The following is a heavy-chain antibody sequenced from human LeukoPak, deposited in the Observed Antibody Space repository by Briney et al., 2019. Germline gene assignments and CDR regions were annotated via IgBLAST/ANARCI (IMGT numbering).Heavy chain of an antibody. D-gene: IGHD3-10*01. J-gene: IGHJ3*02. V-gene: IGHV4-39*01. Sequence: SETLSLTCTVSGGSIGRSSYYWGWIRQPPGKALEWIGSIFYSGATFYNPSLRSRVTISVDTSNNQFSLRLSSVTAADTAVYYGSGCFGSGNYRPHAFESWGQGTMVSVSS. CDR3: SGCFGSGNYRPHAFES. CDR1: GGSIGRSSYY. CDR2: IFYSGAT.